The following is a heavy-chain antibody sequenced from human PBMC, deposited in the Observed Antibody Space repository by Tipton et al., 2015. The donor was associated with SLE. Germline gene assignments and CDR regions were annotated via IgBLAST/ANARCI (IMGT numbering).Heavy chain of an antibody. J-gene: IGHJ3*02. CDR3: ARELPGYGFDI. V-gene: IGHV3-30*04. Sequence: LSLTCAASGFTFSGYAMHWVRQAPGKGLEWVAVISYDGSNKYYAASVKGRFTISRDSSKNTLYLQMKSLRAEDTAVYYCARELPGYGFDIWGQGTMVTVSS. CDR1: GFTFSGYA. D-gene: IGHD2-15*01. CDR2: ISYDGSNK.